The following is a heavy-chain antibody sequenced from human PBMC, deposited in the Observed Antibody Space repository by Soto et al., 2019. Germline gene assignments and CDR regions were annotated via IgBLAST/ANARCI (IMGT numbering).Heavy chain of an antibody. V-gene: IGHV3-33*01. Sequence: GGSLRLSCAASGFTFSSYAMHWVRQAPGKGLEWVAVIWYDGTNKYYADSVKGRFTISRDNSKSTLYLQMNSLRAEDTAVYYCARAQSSGNYYSDYWGQGTLVTVSS. D-gene: IGHD1-26*01. CDR1: GFTFSSYA. CDR2: IWYDGTNK. J-gene: IGHJ4*02. CDR3: ARAQSSGNYYSDY.